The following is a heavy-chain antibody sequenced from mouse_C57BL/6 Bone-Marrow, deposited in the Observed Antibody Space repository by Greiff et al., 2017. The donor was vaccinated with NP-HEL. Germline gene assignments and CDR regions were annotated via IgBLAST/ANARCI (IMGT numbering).Heavy chain of an antibody. V-gene: IGHV1-76*01. Sequence: VQLQQSGAELVRPGASVKLSCKASGYTFTDYYINWVKQRPGQGLEWIARIYPGSGNTYYNEKFKGKATLTAEKSSSTAYMQLSSLTSEDSAVYFCARTAMVPFDYWGQGTTLTVSS. CDR2: IYPGSGNT. CDR3: ARTAMVPFDY. CDR1: GYTFTDYY. D-gene: IGHD2-2*01. J-gene: IGHJ2*01.